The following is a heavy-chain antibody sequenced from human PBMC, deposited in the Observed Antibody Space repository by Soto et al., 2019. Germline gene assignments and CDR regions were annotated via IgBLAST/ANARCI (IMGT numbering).Heavy chain of an antibody. CDR2: ISSSSSTI. J-gene: IGHJ4*02. D-gene: IGHD5-18*01. CDR3: AREKYSYGYSVDY. CDR1: GFTFSSYS. V-gene: IGHV3-48*01. Sequence: PGGSLRLSCAASGFTFSSYSMNWVRQAPGKGLEWVSYISSSSSTIYYADSVKGRFTISRDNAKNSLYLQMNSLRGEDTAVYYCAREKYSYGYSVDYWGQGTLVTVSS.